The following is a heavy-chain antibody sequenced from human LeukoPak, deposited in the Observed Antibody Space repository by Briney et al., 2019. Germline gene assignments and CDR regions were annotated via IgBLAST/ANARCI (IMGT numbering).Heavy chain of an antibody. CDR2: IYYSGST. D-gene: IGHD3-22*01. CDR1: GGSFSGYY. Sequence: KPSETLSLTCAVYGGSFSGYYWSWIRQPPGKGLEWIGYIYYSGSTNYNPSLKSRVTISVDTSKNQFSLKLSSVTAADTAVYYCARHRHDSSGYRDWRGNYFDYWGQGTLVTVSS. J-gene: IGHJ4*02. V-gene: IGHV4-59*08. CDR3: ARHRHDSSGYRDWRGNYFDY.